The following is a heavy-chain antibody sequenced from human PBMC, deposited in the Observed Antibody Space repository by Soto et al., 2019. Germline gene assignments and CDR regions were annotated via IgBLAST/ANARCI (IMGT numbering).Heavy chain of an antibody. V-gene: IGHV3-74*01. J-gene: IGHJ4*02. CDR1: GFTFSSSW. CDR3: ARDCGFGELTIDY. D-gene: IGHD3-10*01. Sequence: VQLVESGGGLVQPGGSLRLSCAASGFTFSSSWLHWVRQAPGTGLVWVTRINRDGSSTSYADSVKSRFTISTDNAKNTLYVQMNRLKAEDTAVYYCARDCGFGELTIDYWGQGTLVTVSS. CDR2: INRDGSST.